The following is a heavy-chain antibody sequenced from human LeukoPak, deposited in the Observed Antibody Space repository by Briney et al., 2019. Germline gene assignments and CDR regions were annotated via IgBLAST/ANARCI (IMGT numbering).Heavy chain of an antibody. CDR1: GGSLSSGGYY. J-gene: IGHJ5*02. V-gene: IGHV4-31*03. CDR3: ARAGSYRWFDP. CDR2: IYYSGST. D-gene: IGHD3-10*01. Sequence: SETLSLTCSVSGGSLSSGGYYWSWIRQHPGKGLEYIGHIYYSGSTDYTPSLKSRVTISIGTSKNQFSLKVTSVTAADTAVYYCARAGSYRWFDPWGQGTLVTVSS.